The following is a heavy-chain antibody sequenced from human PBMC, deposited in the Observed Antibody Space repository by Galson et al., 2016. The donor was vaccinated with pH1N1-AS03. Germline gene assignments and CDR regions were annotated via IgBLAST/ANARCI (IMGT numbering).Heavy chain of an antibody. CDR2: IHPDGSEK. CDR1: GFSFSTYW. D-gene: IGHD3-3*01. CDR3: GRELWGGCEY. J-gene: IGHJ4*02. V-gene: IGHV3-7*03. Sequence: SLRLSCAASGFSFSTYWMSWVRQAPGKGPEWVANIHPDGSEKYYGDSVKSRFTISRDNAKNSLELQMNSLRAEDTAVYYCGRELWGGCEYWGQGTLVTVSS.